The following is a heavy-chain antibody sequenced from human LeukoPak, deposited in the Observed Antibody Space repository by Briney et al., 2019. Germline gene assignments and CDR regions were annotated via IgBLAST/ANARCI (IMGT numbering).Heavy chain of an antibody. CDR2: INHSGST. CDR1: GGSFSGYY. Sequence: SETLSLTCAVYGGSFSGYYWSWIRQPPGKGLEWIGEINHSGSTNYNPSLKSRVTISVGTSKNQFSLKLSSVTAADTAVYYCARYYYDSSGYSQLDYWGQGTLVTVSS. CDR3: ARYYYDSSGYSQLDY. D-gene: IGHD3-22*01. V-gene: IGHV4-34*01. J-gene: IGHJ4*02.